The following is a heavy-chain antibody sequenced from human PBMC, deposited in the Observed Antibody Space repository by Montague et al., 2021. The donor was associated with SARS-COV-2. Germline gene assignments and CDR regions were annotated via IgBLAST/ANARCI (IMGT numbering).Heavy chain of an antibody. V-gene: IGHV4-34*01. Sequence: SETLSLTCAVYGGSFSGYYWSWIRQPPGKGLEWIGEINHIGSTNYNPSLKSRVTISVDTPKNQSSLKLSSVTAADTAAYYCVRVGRQQLVRLFGMHLWGQETTVTVSS. CDR3: VRVGRQQLVRLFGMHL. CDR1: GGSFSGYY. CDR2: INHIGST. J-gene: IGHJ6*02. D-gene: IGHD6-13*01.